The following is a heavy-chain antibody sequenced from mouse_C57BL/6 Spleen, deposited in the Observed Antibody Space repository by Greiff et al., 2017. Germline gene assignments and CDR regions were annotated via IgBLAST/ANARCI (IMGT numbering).Heavy chain of an antibody. J-gene: IGHJ2*01. CDR1: GFNIKDDY. CDR3: TTGTHLGY. V-gene: IGHV14-4*01. CDR2: IDPENGDT. Sequence: VQLQQSGAELVRPGASVKLSCTASGFNIKDDYMHWVKQRPEQGLEWIGWIDPENGDTEYASKFQGKATITADTSSNTAYLQLSSLTSEDTAVYYCTTGTHLGYWGQGTTLTVSS. D-gene: IGHD3-3*01.